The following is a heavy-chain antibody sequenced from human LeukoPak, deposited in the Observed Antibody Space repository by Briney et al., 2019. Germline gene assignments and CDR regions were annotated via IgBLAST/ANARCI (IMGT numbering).Heavy chain of an antibody. V-gene: IGHV4-59*01. Sequence: SETLSLTCTVSGGSISGYYWSWIRQPPGKRLEWIGYISYSGSTNYNPSLKSRVTISVDTSKNQFSLKLSSVTVADTAVYYCARGGDGYFDYWGQGTLVTVSS. D-gene: IGHD5-24*01. CDR2: ISYSGST. CDR1: GGSISGYY. CDR3: ARGGDGYFDY. J-gene: IGHJ4*02.